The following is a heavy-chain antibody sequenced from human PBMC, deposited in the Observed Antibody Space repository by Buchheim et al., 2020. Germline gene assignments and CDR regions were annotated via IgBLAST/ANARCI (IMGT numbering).Heavy chain of an antibody. Sequence: QVQLVESGGGVVQPGRSLRLSCAASGFTFSSYGMHWVRQAPGKGLEWVAVISYDGSNKYYADSVKGRFTISRDNSKNTLYLQMNSLRAEDTAVYYCARGGDIVVVPAAMWAQNWFDPWGQGTL. V-gene: IGHV3-30*03. D-gene: IGHD2-2*01. J-gene: IGHJ5*02. CDR1: GFTFSSYG. CDR3: ARGGDIVVVPAAMWAQNWFDP. CDR2: ISYDGSNK.